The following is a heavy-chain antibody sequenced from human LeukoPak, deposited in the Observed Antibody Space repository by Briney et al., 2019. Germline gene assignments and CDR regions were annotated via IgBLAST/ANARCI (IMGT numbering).Heavy chain of an antibody. J-gene: IGHJ6*02. CDR3: ARRLPGDYSCYGMDV. D-gene: IGHD6-25*01. CDR2: ISAYNGNA. CDR1: GYTFTSYG. Sequence: ASVKVSCKASGYTFTSYGISWGRQAPGHGLGGMGWISAYNGNANYAQKLQGRVTMTTDTSTSTTYMELRSLRSDDTAVYYCARRLPGDYSCYGMDVWGQGTTVTVSS. V-gene: IGHV1-18*01.